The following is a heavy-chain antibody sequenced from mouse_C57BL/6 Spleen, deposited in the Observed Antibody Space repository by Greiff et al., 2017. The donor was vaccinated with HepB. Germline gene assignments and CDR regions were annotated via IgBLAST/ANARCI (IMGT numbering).Heavy chain of an antibody. D-gene: IGHD1-1*01. CDR3: ARWGTTVVVYWYFDV. V-gene: IGHV1-53*01. CDR1: GYTFPSYW. J-gene: IGHJ1*03. Sequence: VQLQQPGPELVEPGASVKLSCKASGYTFPSYWMHRVKQRPGQGLEWIGNTNPSNGGNNYNEKFKSKATLTVDKSSSTAYMQLSSLTSEDSAVYYCARWGTTVVVYWYFDVWGTGTTVTVSS. CDR2: TNPSNGGN.